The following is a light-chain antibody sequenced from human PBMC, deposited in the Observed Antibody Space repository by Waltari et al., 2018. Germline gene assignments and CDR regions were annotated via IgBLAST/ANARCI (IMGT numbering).Light chain of an antibody. CDR3: CSYAGSSTFV. J-gene: IGLJ1*01. V-gene: IGLV2-23*02. Sequence: QSALTQPASVSGSPGQSITISCTGTSTDVGGYNYVPWYQQHPGKAPKLLIYDVIKRPSGISNRFSGSKSGNTASLTISGLQAEDEADYYCCSYAGSSTFVFGTGTRVTVL. CDR1: STDVGGYNY. CDR2: DVI.